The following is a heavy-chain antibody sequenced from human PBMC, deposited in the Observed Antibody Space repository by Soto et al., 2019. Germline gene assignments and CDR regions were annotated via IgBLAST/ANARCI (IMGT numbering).Heavy chain of an antibody. CDR2: IIPIFGTA. CDR3: ARDFEGGYYDSSYQYYFDY. CDR1: GGTFSSYA. J-gene: IGHJ4*02. D-gene: IGHD3-22*01. V-gene: IGHV1-69*01. Sequence: QGQLVQSGAEVKKPGSSVKVSCKASGGTFSSYAISWVRQAPGQGLEWMGGIIPIFGTANYAQKFQGRVTITADESTSTAYMELSSLRSEDTAVYYCARDFEGGYYDSSYQYYFDYWGQVTLVTVSS.